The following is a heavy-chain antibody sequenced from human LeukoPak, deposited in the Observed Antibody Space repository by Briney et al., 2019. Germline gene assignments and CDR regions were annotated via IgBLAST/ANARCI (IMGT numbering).Heavy chain of an antibody. J-gene: IGHJ4*02. V-gene: IGHV3-33*06. CDR2: IWYDGSNK. CDR3: AKGQVTTEGFSFIDY. D-gene: IGHD4-11*01. Sequence: PGRSLRLSCAASGFTFSSYGMHWVRQAPGKGLEWVAVIWYDGSNKYYADSVKGRFTISRDNSKNTLYLQMNSLRAEDTAVYYCAKGQVTTEGFSFIDYWGQGTLVTVYS. CDR1: GFTFSSYG.